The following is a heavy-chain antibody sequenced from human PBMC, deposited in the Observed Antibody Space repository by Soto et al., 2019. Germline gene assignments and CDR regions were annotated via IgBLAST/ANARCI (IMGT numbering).Heavy chain of an antibody. D-gene: IGHD6-6*01. CDR1: GFSFTGYY. V-gene: IGHV1-2*02. Sequence: ASVKVSCKASGFSFTGYYIHWLRQAPGQGLEWMGWINAHSGGTEYAQKFQGRITLTRDTSIATAYLTLTSLTSDDTALYYCAKDLTRQLAYWLDPWGQGTQVTVAS. J-gene: IGHJ5*02. CDR2: INAHSGGT. CDR3: AKDLTRQLAYWLDP.